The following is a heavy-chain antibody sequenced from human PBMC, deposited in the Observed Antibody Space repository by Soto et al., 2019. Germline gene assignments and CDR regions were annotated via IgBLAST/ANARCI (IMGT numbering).Heavy chain of an antibody. CDR1: GYTFTSYA. V-gene: IGHV1-3*05. CDR3: ASRDYYDSSGYHDAFDI. J-gene: IGHJ3*02. CDR2: INAGNGNT. Sequence: QVQLVQSGAEEKKPGASVKVSCKASGYTFTSYAMHWVRQAPGQRLEWMGWINAGNGNTKYSQKLQGRVTITRDTSASTAYMELSSLRSEDTAVYYCASRDYYDSSGYHDAFDIWGQGTMVTVSS. D-gene: IGHD3-22*01.